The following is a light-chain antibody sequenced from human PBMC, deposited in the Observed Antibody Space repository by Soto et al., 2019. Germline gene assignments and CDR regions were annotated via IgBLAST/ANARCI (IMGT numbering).Light chain of an antibody. CDR1: QSISIN. CDR3: QQYNNRPPST. CDR2: GAS. J-gene: IGKJ5*01. V-gene: IGKV3D-15*01. Sequence: PGDRVTLSCRASQSISINLAWYQHKPGQAPRLLIHGASTRATGVPARISGSGSGTEFTLTISSLQSEDFAVYYCQQYNNRPPSTFGQGTRLEIK.